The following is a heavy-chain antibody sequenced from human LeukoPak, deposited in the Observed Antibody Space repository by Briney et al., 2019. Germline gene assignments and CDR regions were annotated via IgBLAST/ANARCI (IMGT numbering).Heavy chain of an antibody. J-gene: IGHJ4*02. CDR3: TRGTVTNYFDY. Sequence: GGSLRLSCAASGFTFSSYAMSWVRQAPGKGLEWVSAISGSGGSTYYADSVKGRFTVSTDNSKNTLYLQMNSLRAEDTAVYYCTRGTVTNYFDYWGQGTLVTVSS. CDR1: GFTFSSYA. D-gene: IGHD4-17*01. CDR2: ISGSGGST. V-gene: IGHV3-23*01.